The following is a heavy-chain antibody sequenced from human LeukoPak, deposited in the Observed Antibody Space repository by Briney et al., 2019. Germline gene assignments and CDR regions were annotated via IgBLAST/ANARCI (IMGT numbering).Heavy chain of an antibody. J-gene: IGHJ6*02. Sequence: ASVRASCKASGYTFADYYLHWVRRAPGQGLEWMGWINPNSGDTNYAQKFQGRVSVTRDTSINTAYLELKRLTSDDTALYYCARGRERLIEVAGNLYYFGMDVWGQGTTVTVSS. V-gene: IGHV1-2*02. CDR1: GYTFADYY. CDR2: INPNSGDT. CDR3: ARGRERLIEVAGNLYYFGMDV. D-gene: IGHD6-19*01.